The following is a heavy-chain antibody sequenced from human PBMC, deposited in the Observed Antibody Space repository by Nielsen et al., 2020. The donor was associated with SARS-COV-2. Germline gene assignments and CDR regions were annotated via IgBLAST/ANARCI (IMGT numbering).Heavy chain of an antibody. CDR3: AREVVTSTYYFDY. Sequence: GESLKISCAASGFTFSDYYMSWIRQAPGKGLEWVSYISSSSSYTNYADSVKGRFTISRDNAKNSLYLQMNSLRAEDTAVYYCAREVVTSTYYFDYWGQGTLVTVSS. J-gene: IGHJ4*02. D-gene: IGHD2-21*02. V-gene: IGHV3-11*06. CDR1: GFTFSDYY. CDR2: ISSSSSYT.